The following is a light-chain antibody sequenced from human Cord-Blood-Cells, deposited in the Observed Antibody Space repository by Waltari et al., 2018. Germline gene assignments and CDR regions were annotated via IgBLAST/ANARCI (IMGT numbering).Light chain of an antibody. CDR2: RNN. J-gene: IGLJ3*02. CDR1: SSNIGSNY. Sequence: QSVLTQPPSASGTPGQRVTISCSGSSSNIGSNYVYWYQQLPGTAPKLLSYRNNQRPSGVPARFSGSHSGTSASLAISGLRSGDEADYYCAAWDDSLSGWVFGGVTKLTVL. V-gene: IGLV1-47*01. CDR3: AAWDDSLSGWV.